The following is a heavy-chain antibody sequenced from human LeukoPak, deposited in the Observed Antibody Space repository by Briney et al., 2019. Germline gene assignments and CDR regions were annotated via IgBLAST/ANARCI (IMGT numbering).Heavy chain of an antibody. V-gene: IGHV1-69*06. CDR1: GGTFNSYA. CDR2: IIPIFGTA. J-gene: IGHJ5*02. Sequence: SVKVSCKASGGTFNSYAISWVRQAPGQGLEWMGGIIPIFGTANYAQKFQGRVTVTADKSTNTAYMELSSLRYQDTAVYYCAMFLGYCSGGSCPFDPWGQGTLVTVSS. CDR3: AMFLGYCSGGSCPFDP. D-gene: IGHD2-15*01.